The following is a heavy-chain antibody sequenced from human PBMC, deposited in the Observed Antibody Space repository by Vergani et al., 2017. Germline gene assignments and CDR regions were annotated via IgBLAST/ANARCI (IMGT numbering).Heavy chain of an antibody. V-gene: IGHV4-61*02. J-gene: IGHJ4*02. CDR3: ARDTDYFDY. CDR2: IYTSGST. CDR1: GGSISSGSYY. Sequence: QVQLQESGPGLVKPSQTLSLTCTVSGGSISSGSYYWSWIRQPAGKGLEWIGRIYTSGSTNYNPSLKSRVTISVDTSKNQFSLKLSSVTAADTAVYYCARDTDYFDYWGQGTLVTVSS.